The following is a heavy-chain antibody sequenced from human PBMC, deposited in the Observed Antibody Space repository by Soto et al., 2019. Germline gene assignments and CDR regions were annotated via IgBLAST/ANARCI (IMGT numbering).Heavy chain of an antibody. CDR2: INPNGGDT. CDR3: AREEVPDSSDYYSDALDI. Sequence: ASVKVSCKASGYTFTDYYIHWVREAPGQGLEWMVWINPNGGDTNYAERFRGRVTMTRDTSISTAYMELSTLRSDDTAVYYCAREEVPDSSDYYSDALDIWGQGTLVTVSS. CDR1: GYTFTDYY. J-gene: IGHJ3*02. D-gene: IGHD3-22*01. V-gene: IGHV1-2*02.